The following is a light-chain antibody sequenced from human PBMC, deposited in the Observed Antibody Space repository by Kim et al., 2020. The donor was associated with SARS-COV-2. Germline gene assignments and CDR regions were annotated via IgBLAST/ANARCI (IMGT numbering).Light chain of an antibody. CDR1: SLRSYY. CDR3: NSRDSSGNFVV. V-gene: IGLV3-19*01. CDR2: GKN. J-gene: IGLJ2*01. Sequence: ALGQTVRNTCKGDSLRSYYASWYQQKPGQAPVLVIYGKNNRPSGIPDRFSGSSSGNTASLTITGAQAEDEADYYCNSRDSSGNFVVFGGGTQLTVL.